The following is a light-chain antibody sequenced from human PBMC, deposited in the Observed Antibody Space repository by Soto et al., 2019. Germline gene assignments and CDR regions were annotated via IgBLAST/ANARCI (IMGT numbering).Light chain of an antibody. Sequence: EVVLTQSPATLSLSPGGSATLSCRASLSVSTYLAWYQQKPGQALRLLISDVSKRAAGVPARFSGSGSGTDFTLTISSLEPEEFAVYYCHQRSNWPLTFGGGTKLEIK. CDR1: LSVSTY. CDR3: HQRSNWPLT. CDR2: DVS. J-gene: IGKJ4*01. V-gene: IGKV3-11*01.